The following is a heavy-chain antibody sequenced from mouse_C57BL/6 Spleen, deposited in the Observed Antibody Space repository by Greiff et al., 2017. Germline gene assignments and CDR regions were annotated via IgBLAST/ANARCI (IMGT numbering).Heavy chain of an antibody. J-gene: IGHJ4*01. V-gene: IGHV2-2*01. D-gene: IGHD2-1*01. CDR3: ARNSVTGYAMDY. CDR1: GFSLTSYG. CDR2: IRSGGST. Sequence: VQLQQSGPGLVQPSPCLSISCTASGFSLTSYGVHWVRQSPGKGLEWLGVIRSGGSTAYNAAFIYRLSISKEYSKSQVFFKMSRLQADDTAIYYCARNSVTGYAMDYWGQGTSVTVSS.